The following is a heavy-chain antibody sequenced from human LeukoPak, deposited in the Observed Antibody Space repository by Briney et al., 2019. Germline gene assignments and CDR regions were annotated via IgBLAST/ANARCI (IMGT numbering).Heavy chain of an antibody. D-gene: IGHD3-3*01. Sequence: ASVKVSCKASGYTFTSYYMYWVRQAPGQGLEWMGIINPSGDNTNYAQKFQGRVTMTRDMSTTTVYMELSSLRSEDTAVYYCARGPHRRTYDRDNWFDPWGQGALVTVSS. CDR1: GYTFTSYY. CDR3: ARGPHRRTYDRDNWFDP. J-gene: IGHJ5*02. V-gene: IGHV1-46*01. CDR2: INPSGDNT.